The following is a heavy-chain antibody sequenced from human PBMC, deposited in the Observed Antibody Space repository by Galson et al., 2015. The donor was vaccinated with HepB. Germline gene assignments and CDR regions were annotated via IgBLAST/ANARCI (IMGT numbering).Heavy chain of an antibody. Sequence: SLRLSCAASGFTVSSNYMSWLRQAPGKGLEWVSVIYSDGSTYYADSVKGRFTISRDTSKNTVYLQVISLRVEDTSVYYCARDEIGYWYFDLWGRGTLVTVSS. CDR1: GFTVSSNY. V-gene: IGHV3-53*01. CDR3: ARDEIGYWYFDL. CDR2: IYSDGST. J-gene: IGHJ2*01.